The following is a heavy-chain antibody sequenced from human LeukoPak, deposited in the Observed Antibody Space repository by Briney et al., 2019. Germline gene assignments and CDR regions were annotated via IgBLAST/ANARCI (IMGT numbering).Heavy chain of an antibody. V-gene: IGHV4-30-4*02. CDR1: GGSISSGDYY. D-gene: IGHD4-17*01. J-gene: IGHJ4*02. CDR2: IYYSGST. Sequence: SETLSLTCTVSGGSISSGDYYWSWIRQPPGKGLEWIGYIYYSGSTYYNPSLKSRVTISVDTSKNQFSLKLSSVTAADTAVYYCARAPREGLEGYGAFDYWGQGTLVTVSS. CDR3: ARAPREGLEGYGAFDY.